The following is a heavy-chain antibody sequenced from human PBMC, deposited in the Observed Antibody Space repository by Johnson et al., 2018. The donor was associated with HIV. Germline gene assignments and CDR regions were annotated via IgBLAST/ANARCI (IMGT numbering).Heavy chain of an antibody. Sequence: MLLVESGGGVVRPGGSLRLSCAASGFTFDDYGMSWVSQAPGKGLEWVSGINWNGGSTGYADSMKGRFTIPRDNSKNTLYLQMNSLRAEDTAVYYCVQGVPNPAGAFDIWGRGTMVTVSS. D-gene: IGHD2-8*01. J-gene: IGHJ3*02. CDR2: INWNGGST. V-gene: IGHV3-20*04. CDR1: GFTFDDYG. CDR3: VQGVPNPAGAFDI.